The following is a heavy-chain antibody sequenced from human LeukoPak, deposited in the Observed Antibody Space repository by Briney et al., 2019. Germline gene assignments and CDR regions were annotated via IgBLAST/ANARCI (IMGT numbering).Heavy chain of an antibody. CDR2: IYYTGSS. J-gene: IGHJ4*02. Sequence: SETLSLTCTVSGGSISSYYWSWIRQPPGKGLEWLGYIYYTGSSNYNPSLKSRVSISVDPSKNQFSLKLSSVTAADTAVYYCARGPSAAVKYLDFWGQGTLVTVSS. CDR3: ARGPSAAVKYLDF. CDR1: GGSISSYY. V-gene: IGHV4-59*01. D-gene: IGHD6-13*01.